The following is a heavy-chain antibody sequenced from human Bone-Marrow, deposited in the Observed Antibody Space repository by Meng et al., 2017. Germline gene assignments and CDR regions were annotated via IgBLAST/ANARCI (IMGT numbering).Heavy chain of an antibody. J-gene: IGHJ4*02. D-gene: IGHD6-13*01. CDR1: GFTFDDYA. V-gene: IGHV3-9*01. CDR3: ARDESYSSSSTPFDY. Sequence: GGSLRLSCAASGFTFDDYAMHWVRQAPGKGLEWVSGISWNSGSIGYADSVKGRFTISRDNAKNSLYLQMNSLRAEDTAVYYCARDESYSSSSTPFDYWGQGTLVTVSS. CDR2: ISWNSGSI.